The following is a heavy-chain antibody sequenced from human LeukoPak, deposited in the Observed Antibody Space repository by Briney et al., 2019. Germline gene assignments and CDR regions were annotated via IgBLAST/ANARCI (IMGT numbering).Heavy chain of an antibody. Sequence: GGSLRLSCAASGFTFSSYWMSWVRQAPGKGLEWVANIKQDGSEKYYVDSVKGRFTISRDNAKSSLYLQMNSLRAEDTAVYYCARGQAGSWYTRFFDYWGQGTLVTVSS. J-gene: IGHJ4*02. CDR3: ARGQAGSWYTRFFDY. CDR1: GFTFSSYW. CDR2: IKQDGSEK. V-gene: IGHV3-7*01. D-gene: IGHD6-13*01.